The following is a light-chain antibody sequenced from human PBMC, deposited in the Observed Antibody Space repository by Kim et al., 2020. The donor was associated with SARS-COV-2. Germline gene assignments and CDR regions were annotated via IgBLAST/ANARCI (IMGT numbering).Light chain of an antibody. CDR2: KAS. CDR3: QQYNTYSGDS. J-gene: IGKJ2*03. CDR1: QSISSW. V-gene: IGKV1-5*03. Sequence: ASVRDRVTITCRASQSISSWLAWYQQKPGKAPKLLIYKASSLESGVPSRFSGSGSGTEFTLTISSLQPDDFATYYCQQYNTYSGDSFGQGTKLEI.